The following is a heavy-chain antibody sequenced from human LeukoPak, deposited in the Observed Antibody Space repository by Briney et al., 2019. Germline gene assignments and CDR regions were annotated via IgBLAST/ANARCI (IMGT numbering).Heavy chain of an antibody. J-gene: IGHJ6*02. CDR3: ATGSSGWYDYYYGMDV. CDR2: ISYDGSNK. Sequence: PGGSLRLSCAASGFTFSSYGMHWVRQAPGKGLEWVAVISYDGSNKYYADSVKGRFTISRDNSKNTLYLQMNSLIAEDTAVYYCATGSSGWYDYYYGMDVWGQGTTVTVSS. CDR1: GFTFSSYG. V-gene: IGHV3-30*03. D-gene: IGHD6-19*01.